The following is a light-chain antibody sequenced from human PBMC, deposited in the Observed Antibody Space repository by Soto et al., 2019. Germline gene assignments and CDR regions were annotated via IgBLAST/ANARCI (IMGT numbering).Light chain of an antibody. CDR3: QSYDSSLSVYVV. Sequence: QSVLTQPPSASGTPGQRVTISCSGSSSNVGSNTVSWYQQLPGTAPKVLIYSDDQRPSGVPDRFSGSRSGSSASLAISGLQSGDEADYYCQSYDSSLSVYVVFGGGTQLTVL. J-gene: IGLJ2*01. V-gene: IGLV1-44*01. CDR2: SDD. CDR1: SSNVGSNT.